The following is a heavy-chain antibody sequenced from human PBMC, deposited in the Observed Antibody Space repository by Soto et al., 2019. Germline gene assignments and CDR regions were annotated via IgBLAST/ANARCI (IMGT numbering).Heavy chain of an antibody. D-gene: IGHD2-15*01. CDR3: ARERYCSGGSCLEYFQH. J-gene: IGHJ1*01. V-gene: IGHV3-33*01. Sequence: PGGSLRLSCAASGFTFSSYGMHWVRQAPGKGLEWVAVIWYDGSNKYYADSVKGRFTISRDNSKNTLYLQMNSLGAEDTAVYYCARERYCSGGSCLEYFQHWGQGTLVTVSS. CDR1: GFTFSSYG. CDR2: IWYDGSNK.